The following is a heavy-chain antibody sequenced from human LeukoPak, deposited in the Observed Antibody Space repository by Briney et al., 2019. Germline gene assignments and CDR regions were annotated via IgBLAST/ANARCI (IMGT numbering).Heavy chain of an antibody. CDR2: MNPNSGNT. J-gene: IGHJ4*02. V-gene: IGHV1-8*03. CDR1: GYTFTSYD. Sequence: ASVKVSCKASGYTFTSYDINWVRQATGQGLEWMGWMNPNSGNTGYAQKFQGRVTITRNTSISTAYMELSSLRSEDTAVYYCARAPTHPPKYFYESSGYYFDYWGQGILVTVSS. CDR3: ARAPTHPPKYFYESSGYYFDY. D-gene: IGHD3-22*01.